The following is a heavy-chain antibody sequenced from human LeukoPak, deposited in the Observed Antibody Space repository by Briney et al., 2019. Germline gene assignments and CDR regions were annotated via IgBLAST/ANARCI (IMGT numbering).Heavy chain of an antibody. J-gene: IGHJ6*03. V-gene: IGHV4-4*02. CDR2: IYHSGST. D-gene: IGHD6-13*01. Sequence: SETLSLTCAVSGGSISSSNWWSWVRQPPGQGLEWIGEIYHSGSTNYNPSLKSRVTISVDKSKNQFSLKLSSVTVADTAVYYCARDGAAAPYYMDVWGKGTTVTVSS. CDR3: ARDGAAAPYYMDV. CDR1: GGSISSSNW.